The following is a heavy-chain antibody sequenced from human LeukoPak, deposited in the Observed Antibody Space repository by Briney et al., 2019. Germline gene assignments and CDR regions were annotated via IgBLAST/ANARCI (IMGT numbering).Heavy chain of an antibody. CDR1: GGSISSYY. Sequence: KSSETLSLTCTVSGGSISSYYWSWIRQPPGKGLEWIGYIYYSGSTNYNPSLKSRVTISVDTSKNQFSLKLSSVTAADTAVYYCARGYITMVRGATPFRYYMDVWGKGTTVTVSS. CDR3: ARGYITMVRGATPFRYYMDV. V-gene: IGHV4-59*12. CDR2: IYYSGST. D-gene: IGHD3-10*01. J-gene: IGHJ6*03.